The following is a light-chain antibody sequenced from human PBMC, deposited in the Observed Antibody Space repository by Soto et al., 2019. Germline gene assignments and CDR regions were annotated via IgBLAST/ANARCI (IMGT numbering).Light chain of an antibody. CDR3: QQSYSTPRVP. J-gene: IGKJ5*01. Sequence: IQMPQSPSSLSASVGDRVTITCRASQSISSYLNWYQQKPGKAPKLLIYAASSLQSGVPSRFSGSGSGTDFTLTISSLQPEDFATYYCQQSYSTPRVPFCQGTRLEIK. CDR1: QSISSY. CDR2: AAS. V-gene: IGKV1-39*01.